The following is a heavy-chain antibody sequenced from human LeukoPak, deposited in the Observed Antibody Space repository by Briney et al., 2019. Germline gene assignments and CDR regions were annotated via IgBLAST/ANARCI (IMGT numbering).Heavy chain of an antibody. D-gene: IGHD3-10*01. J-gene: IGHJ5*02. CDR3: ARDSLYYGSGSYLGFDP. CDR1: GYTFTRYG. CDR2: ISGYNGNT. Sequence: GAPVKVSYKASGYTFTRYGISWVRQAPGQGLEWMGWISGYNGNTNYAEKLQGRVTMTTDTSTSTVYMELRSLRSDDTAVYYCARDSLYYGSGSYLGFDPWGQGTLVTVSS. V-gene: IGHV1-18*01.